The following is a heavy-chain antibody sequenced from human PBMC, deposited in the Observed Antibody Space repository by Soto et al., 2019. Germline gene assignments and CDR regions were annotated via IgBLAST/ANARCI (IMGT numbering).Heavy chain of an antibody. CDR3: ARGGASLDAFDI. D-gene: IGHD1-26*01. Sequence: ASVKVSCKASGYTFTGYYMHWVRKAPGQGLEWMGCINPNSGGTNYSQKFQGWVTMTRDTSISTAYMELSRLRSDDTAVYYCARGGASLDAFDIWVQGTMFTVSS. J-gene: IGHJ3*02. CDR1: GYTFTGYY. CDR2: INPNSGGT. V-gene: IGHV1-2*04.